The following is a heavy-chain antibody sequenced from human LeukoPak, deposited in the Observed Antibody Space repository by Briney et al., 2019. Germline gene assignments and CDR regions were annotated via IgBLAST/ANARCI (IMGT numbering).Heavy chain of an antibody. V-gene: IGHV3-33*01. CDR1: GFTFSSYG. D-gene: IGHD6-13*01. Sequence: GRSLRLSCAASGFTFSSYGMLWVRQAPGKGLEWVAVIWYDGSNKYYADSVKGRFTISRDNSKNTLYLQMNSLRAEDTAVYYCAGGRDSIAAAGPLLGMAPETDYWGQGTLVTVSS. J-gene: IGHJ4*02. CDR2: IWYDGSNK. CDR3: AGGRDSIAAAGPLLGMAPETDY.